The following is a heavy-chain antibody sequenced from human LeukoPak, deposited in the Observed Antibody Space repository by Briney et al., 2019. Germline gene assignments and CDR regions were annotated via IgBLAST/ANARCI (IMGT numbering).Heavy chain of an antibody. CDR3: ARGVTVAAN. Sequence: PGGSLRLSCAASGFTFNDYCMTWVRQAPGKGLEWVANIKKDGSEKYYVDSVKGRFTISRDNAENSLYLQMNSMRAEDTAVYYCARGVTVAANWGQGTLVTVSS. CDR2: IKKDGSEK. CDR1: GFTFNDYC. J-gene: IGHJ4*02. V-gene: IGHV3-7*01. D-gene: IGHD6-19*01.